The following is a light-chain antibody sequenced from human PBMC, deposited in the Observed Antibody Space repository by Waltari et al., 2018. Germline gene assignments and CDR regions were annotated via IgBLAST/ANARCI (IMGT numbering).Light chain of an antibody. V-gene: IGLV2-14*03. Sequence: QSALTQPASVAGSPGQSITISCTGTSGDVGGDKYVSWYQQHPGKAPNLMMYDVTNRPSGVSNRFSGSKSGNTASLTISGLQAEDEADYYCSSYTSSSTLAFGGGTKLTVL. CDR3: SSYTSSSTLA. CDR1: SGDVGGDKY. CDR2: DVT. J-gene: IGLJ2*01.